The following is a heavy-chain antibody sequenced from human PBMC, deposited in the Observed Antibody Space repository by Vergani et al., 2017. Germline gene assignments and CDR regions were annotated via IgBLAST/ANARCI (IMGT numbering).Heavy chain of an antibody. Sequence: QVQLVESGGGVVQRGGSLRLSRVTSGFTLCNYDMQWIRPGPGKGLEFVAFILFDGSNQYYADPVKGRFTLSRDLSKNTLYLQMNSLRNGDTATYYCAKHFRGWGIDYWGQGTQVIVSS. CDR2: ILFDGSNQ. CDR3: AKHFRGWGIDY. V-gene: IGHV3-30*02. D-gene: IGHD3-16*01. J-gene: IGHJ4*02. CDR1: GFTLCNYD.